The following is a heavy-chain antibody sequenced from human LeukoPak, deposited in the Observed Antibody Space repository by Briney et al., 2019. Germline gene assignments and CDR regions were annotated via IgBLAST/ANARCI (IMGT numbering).Heavy chain of an antibody. Sequence: PSETLSLTCTVSGGSVSSDTYYWAWIRQPPGKGLEWIGSILHSGSLYYNPSLNSRVTISVDTSKNHFSLKLSSVTAADTAVYYCATLGYSYGTDYWGQGTLVTVSS. D-gene: IGHD5-18*01. CDR2: ILHSGSL. J-gene: IGHJ4*02. CDR1: GGSVSSDTYY. V-gene: IGHV4-39*02. CDR3: ATLGYSYGTDY.